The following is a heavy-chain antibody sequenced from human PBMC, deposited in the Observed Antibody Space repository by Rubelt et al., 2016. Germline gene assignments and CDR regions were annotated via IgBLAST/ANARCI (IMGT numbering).Heavy chain of an antibody. V-gene: IGHV1-2*02. CDR3: ARAGSAAFD. CDR2: IKPHRGGP. CDR1: GYTFTGNF. J-gene: IGHJ3*01. D-gene: IGHD2-15*01. Sequence: QVQLVQSGAEVKKPGASVKLSCKASGYTFTGNFMHWVRQAPGQGLEWMGWIKPHRGGPTTAQRIQCRVTMTKETSTRTAYMELSGLTSDDTAGYYCARAGSAAFDWGPGTMVTVS.